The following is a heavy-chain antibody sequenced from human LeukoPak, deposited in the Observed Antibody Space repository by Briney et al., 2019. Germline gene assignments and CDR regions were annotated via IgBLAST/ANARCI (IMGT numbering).Heavy chain of an antibody. Sequence: ASVKVSCKASGGTFSSYAISWVRQAPGQGLEWMGGIIPIFGTANYAQKFQGRVTITADESTSTAYMELSSLRSEDTAVYYCAREGEDYGGNLGNYWGQGTLVTVSS. D-gene: IGHD4-23*01. J-gene: IGHJ4*02. CDR1: GGTFSSYA. CDR3: AREGEDYGGNLGNY. CDR2: IIPIFGTA. V-gene: IGHV1-69*13.